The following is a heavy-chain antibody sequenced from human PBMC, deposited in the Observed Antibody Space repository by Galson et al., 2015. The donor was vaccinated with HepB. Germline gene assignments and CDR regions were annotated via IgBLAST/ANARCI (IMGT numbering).Heavy chain of an antibody. D-gene: IGHD3-10*01. Sequence: SVKVSCKASGYTFTSYCIYWVRQAPGQGLEWMGMINPGGGTTIYAQKFQGRVRVTMTRDTSTSTAYMELSSLTSEDTAMYYCARDAYVSGNHFFDYWGQGTLVTVSS. CDR2: INPGGGTT. CDR1: GYTFTSYC. V-gene: IGHV1-46*03. CDR3: ARDAYVSGNHFFDY. J-gene: IGHJ4*02.